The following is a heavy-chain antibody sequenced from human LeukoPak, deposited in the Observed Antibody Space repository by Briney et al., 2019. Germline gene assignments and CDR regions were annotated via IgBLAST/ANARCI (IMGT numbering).Heavy chain of an antibody. CDR1: GFTFSSYG. D-gene: IGHD3-22*01. V-gene: IGHV3-33*01. CDR3: ARDGPLGSYDSSGYYYGLFDY. CDR2: IWYDGSNK. Sequence: GRSLRLSCAASGFTFSSYGMHWVRQAPGKGLEWVAVIWYDGSNKYYADSVKGRFTISRDNPKNTLYLQMNSLRAEDTAVYYCARDGPLGSYDSSGYYYGLFDYWGQGTLVTVSS. J-gene: IGHJ4*02.